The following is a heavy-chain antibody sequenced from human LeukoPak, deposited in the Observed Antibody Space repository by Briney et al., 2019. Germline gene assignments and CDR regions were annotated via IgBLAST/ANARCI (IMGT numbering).Heavy chain of an antibody. V-gene: IGHV3-20*04. J-gene: IGHJ5*02. Sequence: PGGSLRLSCAASGFTFDDYGMSWVRQAPGNGLEWVSGINWNGGSTGYADSVKGRFTISRDNAKNSLYLQMNSLRAEDTALYYCARVIAAAGDLVGWFDPWGQGTLVTVSS. CDR1: GFTFDDYG. D-gene: IGHD6-13*01. CDR3: ARVIAAAGDLVGWFDP. CDR2: INWNGGST.